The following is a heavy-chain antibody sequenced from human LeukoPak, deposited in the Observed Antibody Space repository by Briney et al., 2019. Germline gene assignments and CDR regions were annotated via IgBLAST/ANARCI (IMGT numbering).Heavy chain of an antibody. V-gene: IGHV3-33*06. CDR2: IWYDGSNK. D-gene: IGHD7-27*01. CDR3: AKGKGQNWDPFDY. J-gene: IGHJ4*02. CDR1: GFTFSNYG. Sequence: PGGSLRLSCAASGFTFSNYGMHWVRQAPGKGLEWVAVIWYDGSNKYYADSVKGRFTTSRDNSKNTLYLQMNSLRAEDTAVYYCAKGKGQNWDPFDYWGQGTLVTVSS.